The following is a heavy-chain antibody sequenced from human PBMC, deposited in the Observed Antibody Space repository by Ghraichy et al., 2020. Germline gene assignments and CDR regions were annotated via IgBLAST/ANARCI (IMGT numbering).Heavy chain of an antibody. V-gene: IGHV3-74*01. CDR1: GFSITTYW. CDR2: INTDGSVT. J-gene: IGHJ4*02. D-gene: IGHD2-21*01. CDR3: ARAAPDCGSTTCLDY. Sequence: GGSLRLSCAASGFSITTYWMHWVRQAAGKGLVWVSRINTDGSVTTYADSVKGQFTISRDIAKNTVYLQMNSLGAEDAATYYCARAAPDCGSTTCLDYWGQGTLVTVSA.